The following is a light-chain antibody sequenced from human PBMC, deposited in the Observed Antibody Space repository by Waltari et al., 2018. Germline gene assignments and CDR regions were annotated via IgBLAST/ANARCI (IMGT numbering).Light chain of an antibody. Sequence: EIVLTQSPGTLSLSPGERATLSCRASQRVSSSYLAWYQQKPGQAPRLLIYGASPRATGVPARFGGSGSGTDFTLIISRLEPEDVAVYYCQQYGSSPYTFGQGTKLEIK. CDR3: QQYGSSPYT. CDR2: GAS. CDR1: QRVSSSY. V-gene: IGKV3-20*01. J-gene: IGKJ2*01.